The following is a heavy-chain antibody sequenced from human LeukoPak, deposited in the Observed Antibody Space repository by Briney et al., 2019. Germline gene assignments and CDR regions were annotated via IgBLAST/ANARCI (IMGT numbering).Heavy chain of an antibody. J-gene: IGHJ4*02. CDR1: GFTFSSYA. V-gene: IGHV3-48*02. D-gene: IGHD1-26*01. CDR2: ITASGTAM. Sequence: GGSLRLSCAASGFTFSSYAMSWVRQAPGKGLEWVSHITASGTAMFYADSVKGRFTISRDNAKNSLYLQMNSLRDEDTAVYYCASSGSYRFDYWGQGTLVTVSS. CDR3: ASSGSYRFDY.